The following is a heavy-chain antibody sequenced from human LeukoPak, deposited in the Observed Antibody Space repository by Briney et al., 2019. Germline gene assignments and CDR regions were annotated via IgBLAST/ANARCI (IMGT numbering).Heavy chain of an antibody. J-gene: IGHJ6*03. V-gene: IGHV1-2*02. Sequence: ASVKVSCKASGYTFTGYYMHWVRQAPGQGLEWMGWINPNSGGTNYAQKLQGRVTMTTDTSTSTAYMELRSLRSDDTAVYYCARERRTTVTAYYYYYYMDVWGKGTTVTVSS. CDR1: GYTFTGYY. CDR2: INPNSGGT. D-gene: IGHD4-17*01. CDR3: ARERRTTVTAYYYYYYMDV.